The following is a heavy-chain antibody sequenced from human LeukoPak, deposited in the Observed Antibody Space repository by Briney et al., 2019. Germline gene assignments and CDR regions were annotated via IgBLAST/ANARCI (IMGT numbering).Heavy chain of an antibody. CDR2: VYYSGTT. CDR1: GGSITSHY. Sequence: PSETLSLTCTVSGGSITSHYWSWIRQPPGKGLEWIGYVYYSGTTNYNPSLKSRVTISVDTSKNQFSLKLTSVTAADTAVYYCARGRGRDGDSLTRWGQGTLVTVSS. D-gene: IGHD5-24*01. J-gene: IGHJ4*02. V-gene: IGHV4-59*11. CDR3: ARGRGRDGDSLTR.